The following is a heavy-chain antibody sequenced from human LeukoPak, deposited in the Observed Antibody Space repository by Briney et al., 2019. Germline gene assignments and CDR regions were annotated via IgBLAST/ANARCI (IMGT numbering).Heavy chain of an antibody. J-gene: IGHJ1*01. V-gene: IGHV3-23*01. CDR1: GFTLTNYG. CDR3: AKDPNGDYLGAFQFQR. CDR2: INCSRGRT. D-gene: IGHD4-17*01. Sequence: GGTLRLSCAASGFTLTNYGMVWVRQAPGKGREWVSGINCSRGRTYYADSVKGRLTISRDNSKNILYLQMNDLRGEDTGVYDCAKDPNGDYLGAFQFQRWGQGTLVTVSS.